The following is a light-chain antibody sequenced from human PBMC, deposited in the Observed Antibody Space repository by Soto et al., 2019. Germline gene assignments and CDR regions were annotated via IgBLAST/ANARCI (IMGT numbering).Light chain of an antibody. CDR1: SSDVGGYNY. CDR3: SSYTSSTTYV. V-gene: IGLV2-14*01. J-gene: IGLJ1*01. Sequence: QSVLTQPASVSGSPGQSMTISCTGTSSDVGGYNYVSWYQQHPGKAPKPMIYEVSNRPSGVSNRFSGSKSGNTASLTISGLQAEDEADYYCSSYTSSTTYVFGTGTKVTVL. CDR2: EVS.